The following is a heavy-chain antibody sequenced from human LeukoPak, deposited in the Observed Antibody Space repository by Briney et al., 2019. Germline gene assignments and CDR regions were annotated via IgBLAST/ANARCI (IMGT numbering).Heavy chain of an antibody. Sequence: GGSLRLSCAASGFSFSSYWMSWVRQAPGKGLEWVANIKQDGSEKYYVDSVKGRFTISRDNAKNSLYLQMNSLRAEDTAVYYCAREDIVLMVYAMPYYYGMDVWGQGTTVTVSS. J-gene: IGHJ6*02. CDR2: IKQDGSEK. V-gene: IGHV3-7*01. CDR3: AREDIVLMVYAMPYYYGMDV. D-gene: IGHD2-8*01. CDR1: GFSFSSYW.